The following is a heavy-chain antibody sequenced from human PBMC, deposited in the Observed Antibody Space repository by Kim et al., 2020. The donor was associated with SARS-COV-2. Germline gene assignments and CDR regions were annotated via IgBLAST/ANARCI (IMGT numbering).Heavy chain of an antibody. CDR1: GGSISSSSYY. D-gene: IGHD4-17*01. CDR3: ARPGRRYGDRAFDY. V-gene: IGHV4-39*01. J-gene: IGHJ4*02. CDR2: IYYSGST. Sequence: SETLSLTCTVSGGSISSSSYYWGWIRQPPGKGLEWIGSIYYSGSTYYNPSLKSRVTISVDTSKNQFSLKLSSVTAADTAVYYCARPGRRYGDRAFDYWGQGTLVTVSS.